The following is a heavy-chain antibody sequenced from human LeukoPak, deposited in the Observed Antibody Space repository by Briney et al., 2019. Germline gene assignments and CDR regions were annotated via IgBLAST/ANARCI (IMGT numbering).Heavy chain of an antibody. J-gene: IGHJ4*02. CDR1: GFAFSNSN. V-gene: IGHV3-69-1*01. D-gene: IGHD4-17*01. CDR3: ARADYGDYGVDY. Sequence: GGSLRLSCAASGFAFSNSNLNWFRQALGKGLEWVSSITSDANIYYADSLKGRISISRDNAKNSLFLQMISLRAEDTAVYYCARADYGDYGVDYWGQGTLVTVSS. CDR2: ITSDANI.